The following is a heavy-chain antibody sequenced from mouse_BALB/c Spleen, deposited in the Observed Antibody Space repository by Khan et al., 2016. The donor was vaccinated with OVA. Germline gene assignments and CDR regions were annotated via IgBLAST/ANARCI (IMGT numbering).Heavy chain of an antibody. D-gene: IGHD2-4*01. J-gene: IGHJ3*01. CDR1: GFSLTSYG. V-gene: IGHV2-2*02. CDR3: ARNYDYDEGLAY. CDR2: IWSGGST. Sequence: VELVESGPGLVQPSQSLSITCTVSGFSLTSYGVHWVRQSPGEGLEWLGVIWSGGSTDYNAAFISRLSISKDNSKTQVFFKINRLQTNDTTIYYCARNYDYDEGLAYWGQGTLVTVSA.